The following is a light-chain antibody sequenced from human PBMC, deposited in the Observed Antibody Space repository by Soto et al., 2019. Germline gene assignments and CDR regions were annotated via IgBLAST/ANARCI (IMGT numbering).Light chain of an antibody. CDR2: RAS. Sequence: DIQMTQSPSTLSASVGDRVTITCRASQTVLTWLAWYQQKPGKAPKLLIYRASSLKSGVPSRFSGSGSGTDFTLIISSLQPDDFATYYCQQYSSYSLTFGQGTEVEVK. V-gene: IGKV1-5*03. CDR1: QTVLTW. CDR3: QQYSSYSLT. J-gene: IGKJ1*01.